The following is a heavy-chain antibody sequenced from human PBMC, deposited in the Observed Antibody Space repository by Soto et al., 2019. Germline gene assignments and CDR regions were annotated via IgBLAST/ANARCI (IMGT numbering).Heavy chain of an antibody. CDR1: GYALTSYG. Sequence: ASVKVSCKASGYALTSYGISWVRQAPGQGLEWTGWISAYNGNTNYAQKLQGRVTMTTDTSTSTAYMELRSLRSDDTAVYYCARDRVAGTQNAFDIWGQGTMVTVSS. CDR2: ISAYNGNT. D-gene: IGHD6-19*01. V-gene: IGHV1-18*01. J-gene: IGHJ3*02. CDR3: ARDRVAGTQNAFDI.